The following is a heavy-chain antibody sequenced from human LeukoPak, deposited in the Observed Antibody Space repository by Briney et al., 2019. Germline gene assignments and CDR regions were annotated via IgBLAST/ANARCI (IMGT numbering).Heavy chain of an antibody. CDR2: INWNGGST. CDR3: ARDPYYDVLNFDY. CDR1: GFTFSSYA. V-gene: IGHV3-20*04. Sequence: GGSLRLSCAASGFTFSSYAMSWVRQAPGKGLEWVSGINWNGGSTGYADSVKGRFTISRDNAKNSLYLQMNSLRAEDTALYYCARDPYYDVLNFDYWGQGTLVTVSS. J-gene: IGHJ4*02. D-gene: IGHD3-22*01.